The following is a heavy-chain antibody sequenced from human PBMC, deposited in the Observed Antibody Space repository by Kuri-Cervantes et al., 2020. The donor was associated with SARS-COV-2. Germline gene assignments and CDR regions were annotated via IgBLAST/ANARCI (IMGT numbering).Heavy chain of an antibody. CDR1: GGSFSGYY. D-gene: IGHD6-19*01. CDR2: INHSGST. V-gene: IGHV4-34*01. CDR3: ARLGTIGGRYYFDY. J-gene: IGHJ4*02. Sequence: SETLSLTCAVYGGSFSGYYWSWIRQPPGKGLEWIGEINHSGSTNYNPSLKSRVTISVDTSKNQFSLKLSSVTAADTAVYYCARLGTIGGRYYFDYWGQGTLVTVSS.